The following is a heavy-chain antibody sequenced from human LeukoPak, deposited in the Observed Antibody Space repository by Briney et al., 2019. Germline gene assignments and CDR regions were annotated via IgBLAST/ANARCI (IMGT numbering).Heavy chain of an antibody. J-gene: IGHJ4*02. Sequence: GRSLRLSCAASGFTFSSYAMHWVRQAPGKGLEWVAVISYDGSNKYYADSVKGRFTISRDNSKNTLYLQMNSLRAEDTAVYYCAREGRGVIITKNLDYWGQGTLVTVSS. V-gene: IGHV3-30-3*01. CDR2: ISYDGSNK. CDR1: GFTFSSYA. D-gene: IGHD3-10*01. CDR3: AREGRGVIITKNLDY.